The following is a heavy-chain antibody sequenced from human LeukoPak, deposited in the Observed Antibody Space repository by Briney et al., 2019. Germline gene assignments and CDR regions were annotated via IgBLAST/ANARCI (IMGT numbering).Heavy chain of an antibody. CDR3: ARVPHYYDSSAKESHFDY. Sequence: PGGSLRLSCAASGFTFSSYGMHWVRQAPGKGLEWVAVIWYDGSNKYYADSVKGRFTISRDNSKNTLYLQMNSLRAEDTAVYYCARVPHYYDSSAKESHFDYWGQGTLVTVSS. V-gene: IGHV3-33*01. CDR2: IWYDGSNK. D-gene: IGHD3-22*01. CDR1: GFTFSSYG. J-gene: IGHJ4*02.